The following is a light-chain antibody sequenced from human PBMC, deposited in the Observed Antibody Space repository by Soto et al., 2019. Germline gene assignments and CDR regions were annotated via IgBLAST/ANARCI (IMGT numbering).Light chain of an antibody. Sequence: EIVLTQSPGTLSLSPGERATLSCRASQSVSSSYLAWYQQKPGQAPSLLIYGASSRATGIPDRVSGSGSGTDFTLTISRLEPEDFAVYYCQQYGSSPLYTFGQGTKLEIK. V-gene: IGKV3-20*01. CDR2: GAS. CDR1: QSVSSSY. J-gene: IGKJ2*01. CDR3: QQYGSSPLYT.